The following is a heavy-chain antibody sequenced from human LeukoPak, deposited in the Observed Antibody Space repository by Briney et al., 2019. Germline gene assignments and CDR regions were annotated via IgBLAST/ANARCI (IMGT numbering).Heavy chain of an antibody. CDR3: TRVTIFGVVRFDP. CDR1: GYIFTIYF. D-gene: IGHD3-3*01. CDR2: INPSGGST. Sequence: ASVNLSCNASGYIFTIYFIHWVWHAPGQGLGWMGLINPSGGSTRYAQKFQVRVTMTSDTSISTAYMELRRLRSDDTAVYYCTRVTIFGVVRFDPWGQGTLVTVSS. V-gene: IGHV1-46*01. J-gene: IGHJ5*02.